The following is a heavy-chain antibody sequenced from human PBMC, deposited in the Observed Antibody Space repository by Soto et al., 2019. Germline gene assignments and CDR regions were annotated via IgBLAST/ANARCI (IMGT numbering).Heavy chain of an antibody. CDR3: ARDGVCHTTFFGYFDS. V-gene: IGHV3-33*01. Sequence: GGSLRLSCAASGFTFSGLGMHWVRQAPGKGLEWVAVIRYDGSNIYYADAVKGRFTISRDNSKDTLYLQMNSLRADDTAVYYCARDGVCHTTFFGYFDSWGQRTLLTVSS. CDR2: IRYDGSNI. D-gene: IGHD3-10*02. J-gene: IGHJ4*02. CDR1: GFTFSGLG.